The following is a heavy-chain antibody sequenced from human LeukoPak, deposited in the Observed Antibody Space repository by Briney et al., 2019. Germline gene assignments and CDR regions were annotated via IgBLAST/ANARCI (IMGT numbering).Heavy chain of an antibody. D-gene: IGHD4-17*01. Sequence: GGSLRLSCAASGFTFNNYAMSWVRQAPGKGLEWVSTISGGGGSTYYAYYADSVRGRFTLSRDNSKNTLYLQMNSLRAEDTAIXYCXRRSAAQAFDYWGQGTLVTVSS. CDR1: GFTFNNYA. CDR2: ISGGGGSTYYA. CDR3: XRRSAAQAFDY. V-gene: IGHV3-23*01. J-gene: IGHJ4*02.